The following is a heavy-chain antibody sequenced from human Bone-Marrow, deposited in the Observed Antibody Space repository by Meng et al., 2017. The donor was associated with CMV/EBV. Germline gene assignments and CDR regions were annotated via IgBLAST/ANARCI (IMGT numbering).Heavy chain of an antibody. D-gene: IGHD2-2*02. V-gene: IGHV1-2*02. CDR1: GYTFTGYY. Sequence: ASLKVSCKASGYTFTGYYMHWVRQAPGQGLEWMGWINPNSGGTNYAQKFQGRVAMTRDTSISTAYMELSRLRSDDTAVYYCGRDGIVVGPAAIQGSNYYYYGMDVWGQGTTVTVSS. CDR2: INPNSGGT. J-gene: IGHJ6*02. CDR3: GRDGIVVGPAAIQGSNYYYYGMDV.